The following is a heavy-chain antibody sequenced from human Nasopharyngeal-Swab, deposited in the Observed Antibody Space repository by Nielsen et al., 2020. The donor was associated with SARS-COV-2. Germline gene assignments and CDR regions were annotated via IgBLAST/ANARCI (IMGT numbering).Heavy chain of an antibody. CDR3: ARGSGSYKEIRFDY. Sequence: GESLKISCAASGFTFSSYWMSWVRQAPGKGLEWVANIKQDGSEKYYADSVKGRFTISRDNSKNTLYLQMNSLRAEDTAVYYCARGSGSYKEIRFDYWGQGTLVTVSS. D-gene: IGHD1-26*01. CDR1: GFTFSSYW. CDR2: IKQDGSEK. V-gene: IGHV3-7*02. J-gene: IGHJ4*02.